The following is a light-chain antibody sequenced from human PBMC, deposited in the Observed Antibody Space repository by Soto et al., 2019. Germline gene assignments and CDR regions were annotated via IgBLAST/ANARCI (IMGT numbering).Light chain of an antibody. CDR2: EGS. CDR1: SXDVGSYNS. V-gene: IGLV2-23*01. Sequence: QSALTQPASVSGSPGQSIAISCTGTSXDVGSYNSVSWYQQHPGKAPKLMIYEGSKRPSGVSDRFSGSKSGNTASLTISGLQAEDEADYYCCSYAGNPYVFGTGTKFTVL. J-gene: IGLJ1*01. CDR3: CSYAGNPYV.